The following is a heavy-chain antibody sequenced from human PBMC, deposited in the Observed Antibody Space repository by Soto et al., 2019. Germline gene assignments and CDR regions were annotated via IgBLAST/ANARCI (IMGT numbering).Heavy chain of an antibody. Sequence: QVQLQESGPGLVKPSGTLSLTCAVSSGSISSSNWWSWVRQPPGKGLEWIGEIYHSGSTNYNPSLKSRVTISVDKSKNQFSLKLSSVTAADTAVYYCARAPFLDYYGSGSYYIPYYYYYYMDVWGKGTTVTVSS. CDR3: ARAPFLDYYGSGSYYIPYYYYYYMDV. J-gene: IGHJ6*03. CDR2: IYHSGST. CDR1: SGSISSSNW. V-gene: IGHV4-4*02. D-gene: IGHD3-10*01.